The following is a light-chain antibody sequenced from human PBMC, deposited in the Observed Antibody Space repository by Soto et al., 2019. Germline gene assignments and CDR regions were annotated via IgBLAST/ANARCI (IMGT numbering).Light chain of an antibody. CDR2: GAS. CDR3: QQYTNWPPWT. CDR1: QSLSTN. J-gene: IGKJ1*01. V-gene: IGKV3-15*01. Sequence: EIVMTQSAATLSVSPGERATLSCRASQSLSTNLAWYQQKPGQSPRLLIYGASTRATRVPARFSGSGSGTEFTLTISSLQSEDFAVYYCQQYTNWPPWTFGQGTKVVI.